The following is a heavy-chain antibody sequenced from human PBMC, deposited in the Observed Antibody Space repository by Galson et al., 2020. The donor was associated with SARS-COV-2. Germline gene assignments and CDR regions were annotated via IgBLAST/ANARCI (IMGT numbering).Heavy chain of an antibody. Sequence: GESLKISCAASGFTFSSYSMNWVRQAPGKGLEWVSYISSSSSTIYYADSVKGRFTISRDNAKNSLYLQMNSLRAEDTAVYYCARDGIFGVVSYYYYYGMDVWGQGTTVTVSS. J-gene: IGHJ6*02. D-gene: IGHD3-3*02. CDR3: ARDGIFGVVSYYYYYGMDV. CDR1: GFTFSSYS. CDR2: ISSSSSTI. V-gene: IGHV3-48*01.